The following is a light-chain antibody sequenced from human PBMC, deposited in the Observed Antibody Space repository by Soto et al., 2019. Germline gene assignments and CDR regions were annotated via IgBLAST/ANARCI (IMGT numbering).Light chain of an antibody. CDR2: GAS. J-gene: IGKJ2*01. Sequence: ESVLTQSPGTLSLSPGERATLSCRASQSVSSNYLAWYQQKPGQAPRLLIYGASSRATGIPDRFSGSGSGTDFTLTISRLEPEDYAVYYCRHYGSSPYTFGQGTKLEIK. V-gene: IGKV3-20*01. CDR1: QSVSSNY. CDR3: RHYGSSPYT.